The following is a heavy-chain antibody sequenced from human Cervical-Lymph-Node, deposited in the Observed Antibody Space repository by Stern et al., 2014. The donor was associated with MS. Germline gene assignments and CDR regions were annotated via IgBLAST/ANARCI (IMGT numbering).Heavy chain of an antibody. V-gene: IGHV4-39*01. CDR2: IYFSGST. Sequence: QLQLQESGPGLVKPSETLSLTCTVSGDSISSSGYYWAWIRQPPGKGLEWIGSIYFSGSTYYNPSLKSRITISADTSKKQFSLQLSSVTAADTAVFYCATYYYDSSGYGYFHHWGQGTLVTVSS. J-gene: IGHJ1*01. D-gene: IGHD3-22*01. CDR3: ATYYYDSSGYGYFHH. CDR1: GDSISSSGYY.